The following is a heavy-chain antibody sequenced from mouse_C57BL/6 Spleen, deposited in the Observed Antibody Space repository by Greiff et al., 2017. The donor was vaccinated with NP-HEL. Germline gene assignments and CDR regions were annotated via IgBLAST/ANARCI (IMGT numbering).Heavy chain of an antibody. CDR2: IDPSDSYT. J-gene: IGHJ2*01. Sequence: QVQLKQPGAELVMPGASVKLSCKASGYTFTSYWMHWVKQRPGQGLEWIGEIDPSDSYTNYNQKFKGKSTLTVDKSSSTAYMQLSSLTSEDSAVYYCARSLITTVEDYWGQGTTLTVSS. V-gene: IGHV1-69*01. CDR1: GYTFTSYW. D-gene: IGHD1-1*01. CDR3: ARSLITTVEDY.